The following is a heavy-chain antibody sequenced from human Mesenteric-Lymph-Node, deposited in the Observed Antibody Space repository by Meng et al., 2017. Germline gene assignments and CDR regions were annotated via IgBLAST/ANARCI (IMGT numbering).Heavy chain of an antibody. CDR1: VGSFNSPDSY. Sequence: ERRTAAVMPSQHLSPTSTRFVGSFNSPDSYWSWIRQPPEKRLEWIGYIYYSGSTYYNPSLKSRVSISGDTSNKQFSLKLTSVTAADTAVYYCARSPYSGSALPFFDYWGQGSLVTVSS. CDR3: ARSPYSGSALPFFDY. D-gene: IGHD1-26*01. J-gene: IGHJ4*02. V-gene: IGHV4-30-4*01. CDR2: IYYSGST.